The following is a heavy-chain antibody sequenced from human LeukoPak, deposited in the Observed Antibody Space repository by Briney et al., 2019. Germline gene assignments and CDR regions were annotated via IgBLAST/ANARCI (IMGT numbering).Heavy chain of an antibody. Sequence: GGSLRLSCAGSGFTFSSNGMTWVRQAPGRGLEWVSAIGGRAGGTYYADSVKGRFTISRDTSKNTLYLQMNSLRAEDTAVYYCARVGTPDFWGQGTLVTVSS. J-gene: IGHJ4*02. V-gene: IGHV3-23*01. CDR3: ARVGTPDF. CDR2: IGGRAGGT. CDR1: GFTFSSNG.